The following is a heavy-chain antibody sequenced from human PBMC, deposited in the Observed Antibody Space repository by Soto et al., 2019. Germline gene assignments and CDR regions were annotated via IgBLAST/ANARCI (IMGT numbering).Heavy chain of an antibody. CDR3: ARGPWGSSAYY. D-gene: IGHD6-6*01. V-gene: IGHV4-34*01. J-gene: IGHJ4*02. CDR1: GGSFSGYY. CDR2: INHSGST. Sequence: SETLSLTFAVYGGSFSGYYWSWIRQPPGKGLEWIGEINHSGSTNYNPSLKSRVTISVDTSKNQFSLKLSSVTAADTAVYYCARGPWGSSAYYGGQGTLVTVSS.